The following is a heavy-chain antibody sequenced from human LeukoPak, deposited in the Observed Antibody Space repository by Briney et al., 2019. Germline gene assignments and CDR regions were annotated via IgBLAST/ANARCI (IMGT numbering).Heavy chain of an antibody. V-gene: IGHV3-53*01. D-gene: IGHD3-10*01. J-gene: IGHJ4*02. Sequence: PGGSLRLSCAASGFTVSRNYMSWVRQAPGKGLEWVSVIYSGGSTYYAHSVKGRFTISRDNSKNTLYLQMNSLRAEDTAVYYCARGYYGSASGDYFDYWGQGTLVTVSS. CDR3: ARGYYGSASGDYFDY. CDR2: IYSGGST. CDR1: GFTVSRNY.